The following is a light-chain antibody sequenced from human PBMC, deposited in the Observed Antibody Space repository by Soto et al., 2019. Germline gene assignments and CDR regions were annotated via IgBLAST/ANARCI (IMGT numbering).Light chain of an antibody. J-gene: IGLJ2*01. V-gene: IGLV2-11*01. CDR3: CSYAGSYNDVV. CDR2: DVS. CDR1: SSDVGGYNY. Sequence: QSALTQPRSVSGSPGQSVTISCTGTSSDVGGYNYVSWYQQHPGKAPKLMIYDVSKRPSGVPDRFSGSKSGNTASLTISGLQAEDEADYYCCSYAGSYNDVVFGGGTKVTVL.